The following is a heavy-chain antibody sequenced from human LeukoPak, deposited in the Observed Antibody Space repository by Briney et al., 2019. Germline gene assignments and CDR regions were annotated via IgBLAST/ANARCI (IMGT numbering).Heavy chain of an antibody. CDR3: ARGIESYGNYGY. J-gene: IGHJ4*02. Sequence: PSETLSLTGTVSGGSISGSYWSWLRQPPGKGLEWIAYMYNSGSTNYNPSLKSRVTLSIDTSKTQFSLKLSSLTAADTAIYYCARGIESYGNYGYWGQGILVTVSS. D-gene: IGHD4-11*01. CDR1: GGSISGSY. CDR2: MYNSGST. V-gene: IGHV4-59*01.